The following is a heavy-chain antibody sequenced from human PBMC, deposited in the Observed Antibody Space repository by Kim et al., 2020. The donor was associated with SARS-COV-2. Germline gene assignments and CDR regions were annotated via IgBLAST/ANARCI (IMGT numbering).Heavy chain of an antibody. CDR3: ARGRGAADP. CDR2: SGYT. J-gene: IGHJ5*02. V-gene: IGHV4-34*01. D-gene: IGHD3-16*01. Sequence: SGYTNYNPSLKGRLTISLETSKNQFSLRLTSVSAADTAVYFCARGRGAADPWGQGILVTVSS.